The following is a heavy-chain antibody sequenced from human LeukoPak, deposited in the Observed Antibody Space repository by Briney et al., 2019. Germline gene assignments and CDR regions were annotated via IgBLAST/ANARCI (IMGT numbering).Heavy chain of an antibody. J-gene: IGHJ4*02. CDR1: GFTFSSYS. D-gene: IGHD6-13*01. Sequence: GGSLRLFCAPSGFTFSSYSMYWVRQAPGKGLEWVSSISKSGNNIYYPDSVKGRFTTSRDNAKSSLYLQMSSLRAEDTAIYYCARGSSWSYDYWGRGTLVTVSS. CDR3: ARGSSWSYDY. V-gene: IGHV3-21*06. CDR2: ISKSGNNI.